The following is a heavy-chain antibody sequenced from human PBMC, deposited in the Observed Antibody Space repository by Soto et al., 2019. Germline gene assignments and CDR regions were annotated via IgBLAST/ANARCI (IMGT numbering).Heavy chain of an antibody. CDR2: ISSSSSTT. D-gene: IGHD3-10*01. CDR3: ARDAGSWGY. V-gene: IGHV3-48*02. J-gene: IGHJ4*02. Sequence: EVQLVESGGGLVQPGGSLRLSCAASGFTFTTYSMNWVRQAPGKGLEWVSYISSSSSTTYYADSVKGRFTISRDNAKNSLYLQMNSRRDEDTAGYYCARDAGSWGYWGQGTLVTVSS. CDR1: GFTFTTYS.